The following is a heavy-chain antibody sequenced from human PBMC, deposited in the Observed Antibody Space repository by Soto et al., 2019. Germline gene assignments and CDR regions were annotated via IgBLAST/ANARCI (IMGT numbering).Heavy chain of an antibody. Sequence: ASETLSLTCTVSGGSISSSSYYWGWIRQPPGKGLEWIGSIYYSGSTYYNPSLKSRVTISVDTSKNQFSLKLSSVTAADTAVYYCARHRQRITIFGVVLPAAHSHWFDPWGQGTLVTV. D-gene: IGHD3-3*01. J-gene: IGHJ5*02. CDR2: IYYSGST. V-gene: IGHV4-39*01. CDR1: GGSISSSSYY. CDR3: ARHRQRITIFGVVLPAAHSHWFDP.